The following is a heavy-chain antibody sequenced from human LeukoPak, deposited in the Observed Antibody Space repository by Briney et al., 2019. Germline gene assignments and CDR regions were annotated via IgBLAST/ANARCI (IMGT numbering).Heavy chain of an antibody. CDR3: ARDTYDILTGYYKWAFDI. CDR1: GFTFSSYT. D-gene: IGHD3-9*01. V-gene: IGHV3-21*01. CDR2: ISSSSGYI. Sequence: GGSLRLSCAASGFTFSSYTMNWVRQAPGKGLEWVSSISSSSGYIYYADSVKGRFTISRDNAKKSLYLQMNSLRAEDTAVYYCARDTYDILTGYYKWAFDIWGQGTMVTVSS. J-gene: IGHJ3*02.